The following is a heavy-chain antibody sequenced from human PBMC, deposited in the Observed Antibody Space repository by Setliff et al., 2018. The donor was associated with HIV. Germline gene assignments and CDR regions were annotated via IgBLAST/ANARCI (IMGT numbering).Heavy chain of an antibody. CDR1: GYTFTSYG. CDR2: IIPIFGTA. Sequence: ASVKVSCKASGYTFTSYGISWVRQAPGQGLEWMGGIIPIFGTANYAQKFQGRVTITTDESTSTAYMELRSLRSDDTAVYYCARDLFTSGSDRSRQAGYYYYYYMDVWGKGTTVTVSS. D-gene: IGHD3-10*01. V-gene: IGHV1-69*05. CDR3: ARDLFTSGSDRSRQAGYYYYYYMDV. J-gene: IGHJ6*03.